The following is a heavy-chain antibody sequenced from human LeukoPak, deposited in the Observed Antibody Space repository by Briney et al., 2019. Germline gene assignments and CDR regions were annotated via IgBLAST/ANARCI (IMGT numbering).Heavy chain of an antibody. D-gene: IGHD1-1*01. CDR1: GGTFSSYA. Sequence: ASVKVSCKASGGTFSSYAISWVRQAPGQGLEWMGGIIPIFGTANYAQKFQGRVTITADESTSTAYMELSSLRSDDTAVYYCARGGLATNNKNWFDPWGQGTLVTVSS. V-gene: IGHV1-69*13. CDR3: ARGGLATNNKNWFDP. CDR2: IIPIFGTA. J-gene: IGHJ5*02.